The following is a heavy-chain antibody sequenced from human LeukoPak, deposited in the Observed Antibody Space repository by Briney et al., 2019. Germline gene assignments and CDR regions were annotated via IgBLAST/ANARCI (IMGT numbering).Heavy chain of an antibody. V-gene: IGHV3-48*01. D-gene: IGHD6-13*01. CDR3: ARDSAGTAFDY. CDR1: GFTFSTYT. CDR2: ISSTSASV. Sequence: GGSLRLSCAASGFTFSTYTMNWVRQAPGKGLEWVSYISSTSASVYYADSVKGQFTISRDNAKNSLYLQMNSLRAEDTAVYYCARDSAGTAFDYWGQGTLVTVSS. J-gene: IGHJ4*02.